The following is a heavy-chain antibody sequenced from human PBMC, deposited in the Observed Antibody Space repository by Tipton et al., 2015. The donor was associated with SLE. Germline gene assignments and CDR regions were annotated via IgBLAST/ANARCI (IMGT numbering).Heavy chain of an antibody. Sequence: TLSLTCTVSGGSISSGSYYWSWIRQPAGKGLEWIGRIYTSGSTNYNPSLKSRVTISVDTSKNQFSLKLSSVTAADTAVYYCARDLAHCSSTSCFDYFDYWGQGTLVTVSS. CDR1: GGSISSGSYY. V-gene: IGHV4-61*02. CDR3: ARDLAHCSSTSCFDYFDY. J-gene: IGHJ4*02. CDR2: IYTSGST. D-gene: IGHD2-2*01.